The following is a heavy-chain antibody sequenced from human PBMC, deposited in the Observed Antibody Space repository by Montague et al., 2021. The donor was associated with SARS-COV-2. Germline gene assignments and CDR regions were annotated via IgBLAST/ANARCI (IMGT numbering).Heavy chain of an antibody. D-gene: IGHD3-22*01. CDR1: GVSVTNYY. CDR2: IYYNGST. Sequence: SETLSLTCTVSGVSVTNYYWAWIRQTPEKGLEWIGDIYYNGSTNYNPSLRNRITISIDTSANQFSLRLSSVTAADTAVYYCVRDFYDTSDGLKGTFDVWGQGTVVSVSS. V-gene: IGHV4-59*02. CDR3: VRDFYDTSDGLKGTFDV. J-gene: IGHJ3*01.